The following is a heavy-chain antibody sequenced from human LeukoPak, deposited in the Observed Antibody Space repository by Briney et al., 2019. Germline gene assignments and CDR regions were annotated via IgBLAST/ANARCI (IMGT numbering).Heavy chain of an antibody. Sequence: GSLRLSCAASGFTFSSYAMHWVRQPPGKGLEWIGEINHSGSTNYNPSLKSRVTISVDTSTNQFSLKLSSVTAADTAVYYCARDGQQLAYGMDVWGQGTTVTVSS. CDR2: INHSGST. CDR1: GFTFSSYA. V-gene: IGHV4-34*01. CDR3: ARDGQQLAYGMDV. J-gene: IGHJ6*02. D-gene: IGHD6-6*01.